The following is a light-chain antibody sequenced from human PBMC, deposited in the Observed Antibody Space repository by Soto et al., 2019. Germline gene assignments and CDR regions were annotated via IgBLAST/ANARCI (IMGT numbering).Light chain of an antibody. CDR3: CSSAPESTYV. CDR1: SSDVGAYDA. J-gene: IGLJ1*01. V-gene: IGLV2-23*01. CDR2: RGT. Sequence: QPVLAQPASVSGSPGQSITISCTGTSSDVGAYDAVSWYQQYPGKAPQVIIYRGTKRPSGVSSRFSGSVSGNTASLTVSGLQSEDEAEYFCCSSAPESTYVFGTGTKLTVL.